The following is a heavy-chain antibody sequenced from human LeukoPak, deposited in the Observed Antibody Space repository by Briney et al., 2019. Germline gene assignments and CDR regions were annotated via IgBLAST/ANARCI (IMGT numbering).Heavy chain of an antibody. CDR3: ALDRIHLWSS. Sequence: SGPALVKPTQTLTLTCTFSGFSLNTSGVGVGWIRQPPGKALEWLALIYWDDDKRYSPSLKSRLTITKDTSKNQVVLTTTNTDPVDTATYYCALDRIHLWSSWGQGTLVTVSS. J-gene: IGHJ5*02. CDR1: GFSLNTSGVG. V-gene: IGHV2-5*02. D-gene: IGHD5-18*01. CDR2: IYWDDDK.